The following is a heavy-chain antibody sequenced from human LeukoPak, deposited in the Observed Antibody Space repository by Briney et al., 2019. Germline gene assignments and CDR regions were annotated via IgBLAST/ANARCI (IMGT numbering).Heavy chain of an antibody. J-gene: IGHJ6*02. CDR2: ISYDGSNK. Sequence: GRSLRLSCAASGFTFSSYGMHWVRQAPGKGLEWVAVISYDGSNKYYADSVKGRFTISRDNSKNTLYLQMNSLRAEDTAVYYCAKDEGYYYGSGSVVTAVGGMDVWGQGTTVTVSS. CDR1: GFTFSSYG. V-gene: IGHV3-30*18. D-gene: IGHD3-10*01. CDR3: AKDEGYYYGSGSVVTAVGGMDV.